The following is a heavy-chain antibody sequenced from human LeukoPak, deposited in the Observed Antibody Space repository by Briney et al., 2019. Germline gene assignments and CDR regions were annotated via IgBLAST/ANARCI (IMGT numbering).Heavy chain of an antibody. V-gene: IGHV3-23*01. CDR2: ISDSGGRT. CDR3: AKRGVVIRVILVGFHKEAFYFDS. Sequence: GGSLRLSCAVSGLTLSNYGVSWVRQAPGKGLEWVAGISDSGGRTNYADSVKGRFTISRDTPMNTLYLQMNSLRAEDTAVYFCAKRGVVIRVILVGFHKEAFYFDSWGQGALVTVSS. J-gene: IGHJ4*02. CDR1: GLTLSNYG. D-gene: IGHD3-22*01.